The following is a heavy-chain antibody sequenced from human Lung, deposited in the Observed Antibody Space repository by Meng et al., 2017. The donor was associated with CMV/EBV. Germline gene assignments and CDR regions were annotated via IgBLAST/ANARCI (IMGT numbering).Heavy chain of an antibody. Sequence: VSSGSYYWSWIRQPPGKGLEWIGYIDYSGSTNYNPSLKSRVTISVDTSKNQVSLKLSSVTAADTAVYYCARRVRCLEWFPSGMDVWGQGTTVTVSS. V-gene: IGHV4-61*07. CDR3: ARRVRCLEWFPSGMDV. CDR1: VSSGSYY. CDR2: IDYSGST. J-gene: IGHJ6*02. D-gene: IGHD3-3*01.